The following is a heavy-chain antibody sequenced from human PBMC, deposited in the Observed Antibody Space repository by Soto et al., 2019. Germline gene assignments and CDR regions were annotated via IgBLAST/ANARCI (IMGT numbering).Heavy chain of an antibody. CDR3: ARDRSSTYYYYGMDL. CDR1: GFTFSSYG. V-gene: IGHV3-30*03. D-gene: IGHD6-19*01. J-gene: IGHJ6*02. CDR2: ISYDGSNK. Sequence: VGSLRLSCAASGFTFSSYGMHWVRQAPGKGLEWVAVISYDGSNKYYADSVKGRFTISRDNSKNTVYLQMNSLRAEDTAAYYCARDRSSTYYYYGMDLWGQGTTVTVSS.